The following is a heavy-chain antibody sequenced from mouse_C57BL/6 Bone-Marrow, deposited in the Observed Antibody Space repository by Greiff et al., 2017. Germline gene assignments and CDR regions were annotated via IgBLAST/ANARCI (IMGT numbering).Heavy chain of an antibody. Sequence: DVKLMESGGGLVKPGGSLKLSCAASGFTFSSYAMSWVRQTPEKRLEWVATISDGGSYTYYPDNVKGRFTISRDNAKNNLYLQMSHLKSEDTAMYYCAREGLLWYFDVWGTGTTVTVSS. J-gene: IGHJ1*03. V-gene: IGHV5-4*01. CDR3: AREGLLWYFDV. CDR1: GFTFSSYA. D-gene: IGHD2-3*01. CDR2: ISDGGSYT.